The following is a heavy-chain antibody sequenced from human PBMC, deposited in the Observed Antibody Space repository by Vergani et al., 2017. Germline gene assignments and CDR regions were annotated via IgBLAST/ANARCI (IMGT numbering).Heavy chain of an antibody. J-gene: IGHJ4*02. Sequence: QVQLVQSGAEVKKPGASVKVSCKASGYTFTSYGISWVRQAPGQGLEWMGWINPNSGGTNYAQKFQGRVTMTRDTSISTAYMELSRLRSDDTAVYYCARWAAVTAMVDYWGQGTLVTVSS. D-gene: IGHD5-18*01. V-gene: IGHV1-2*02. CDR2: INPNSGGT. CDR3: ARWAAVTAMVDY. CDR1: GYTFTSYG.